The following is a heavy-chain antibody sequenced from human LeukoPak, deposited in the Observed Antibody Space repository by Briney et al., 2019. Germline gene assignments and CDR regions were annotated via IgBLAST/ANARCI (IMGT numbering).Heavy chain of an antibody. V-gene: IGHV3-30*19. Sequence: GGSLRLSCAASGFTFSSYGMHWVRQAPGKGLEWVAVISYDGSNKYYADSVKGRFTISRDNSKNALYLQMNSLRAEDTAVYYCTSLKYYDSSGYPYWGQGTLVTVSS. CDR2: ISYDGSNK. CDR1: GFTFSSYG. CDR3: TSLKYYDSSGYPY. D-gene: IGHD3-22*01. J-gene: IGHJ4*02.